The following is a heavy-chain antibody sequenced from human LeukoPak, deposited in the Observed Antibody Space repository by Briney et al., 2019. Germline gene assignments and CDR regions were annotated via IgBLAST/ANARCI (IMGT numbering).Heavy chain of an antibody. CDR3: ASMMEVVTVNRNYYYYYGMDV. D-gene: IGHD2-21*02. CDR1: GFTFSNYE. J-gene: IGHJ6*02. V-gene: IGHV3-48*03. CDR2: ISSSGDTI. Sequence: GGSLRLSCAASGFTFSNYEMNWVRQAPGKGLEWVSYISSSGDTIYYADSVRGRFTISRDSAKNSLYLQMDSLRAEDTAVYYCASMMEVVTVNRNYYYYYGMDVWGQGTMVTVSS.